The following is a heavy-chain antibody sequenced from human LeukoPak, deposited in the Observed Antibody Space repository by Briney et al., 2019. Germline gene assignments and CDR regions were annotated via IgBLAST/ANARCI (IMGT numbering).Heavy chain of an antibody. Sequence: PSETLSLTCTVSGGSISDSRHYWGWIRQPPGEGLEWIGSISYSGTTYSNPSLKSRVAMSLDTSKNQFSLRLRSVTSADTAMYYCARVDRHLGIRHFFDYWGQGTLVTVSS. J-gene: IGHJ4*02. CDR2: ISYSGTT. CDR3: ARVDRHLGIRHFFDY. D-gene: IGHD7-27*01. CDR1: GGSISDSRHY. V-gene: IGHV4-39*07.